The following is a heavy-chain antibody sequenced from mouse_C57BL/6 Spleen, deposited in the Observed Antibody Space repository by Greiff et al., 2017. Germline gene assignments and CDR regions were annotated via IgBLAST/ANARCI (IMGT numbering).Heavy chain of an antibody. J-gene: IGHJ4*01. D-gene: IGHD1-1*01. CDR2: IYPSDSET. CDR3: ARRGLRAMDY. Sequence: QVQLQQPGAELVRPGSSVKLSCKASGYTFTIYWMDWVKQRPGQGLEWIGNIYPSDSETHYNQKFKDKATLTVDKSSSTAYMQLSSLTSEDSAVYYCARRGLRAMDYWGQGTSVTVSS. CDR1: GYTFTIYW. V-gene: IGHV1-61*01.